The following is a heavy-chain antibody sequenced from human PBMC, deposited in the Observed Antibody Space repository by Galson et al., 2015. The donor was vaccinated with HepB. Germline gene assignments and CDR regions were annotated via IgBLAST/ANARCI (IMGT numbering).Heavy chain of an antibody. D-gene: IGHD3-22*01. J-gene: IGHJ6*02. CDR2: INPNSGGT. V-gene: IGHV1-2*02. CDR1: GYTFTGYY. CDR3: ARGATMIVVVVGHYYYGMDV. Sequence: SVKVSCKASGYTFTGYYMHWVRQAPGQGLEWMGWINPNSGGTNYAQKFQGRVTMTRDTSISTAYMELSRLRSDDTAVYYCARGATMIVVVVGHYYYGMDVWGQGTTVTVSS.